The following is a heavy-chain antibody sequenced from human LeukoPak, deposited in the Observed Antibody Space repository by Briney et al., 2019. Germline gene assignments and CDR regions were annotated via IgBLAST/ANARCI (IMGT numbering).Heavy chain of an antibody. CDR1: GFSFADYT. J-gene: IGHJ5*02. D-gene: IGHD6-19*01. Sequence: GGSLRLSCAASGFSFADYTMHWVRQAPGKGLEWVSLINWDGGRTYYADSVKGRFTISRDNAKNSLYLQMNSLRAEDTALYYCAKDGTSSGWYEVRFDPWGQGTLVTVSS. V-gene: IGHV3-43*01. CDR3: AKDGTSSGWYEVRFDP. CDR2: INWDGGRT.